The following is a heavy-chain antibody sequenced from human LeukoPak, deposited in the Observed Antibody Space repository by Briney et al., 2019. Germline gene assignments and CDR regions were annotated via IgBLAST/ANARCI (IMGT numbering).Heavy chain of an antibody. J-gene: IGHJ6*04. V-gene: IGHV3-30*18. CDR3: AKGDPYYGMDV. CDR1: GFTFSSYG. Sequence: GGSLRLSCAASGFTFSSYGMHWVRQAPGKGLEWVAVISYDGSNKYYADSVKGRLTISRDNSKNTLYLQMNSLRAEDTAVYYCAKGDPYYGMDVWGKGTTVTVSS. CDR2: ISYDGSNK.